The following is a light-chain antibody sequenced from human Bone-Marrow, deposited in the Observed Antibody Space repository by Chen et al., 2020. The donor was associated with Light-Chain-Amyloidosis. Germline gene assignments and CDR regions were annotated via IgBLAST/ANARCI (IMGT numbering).Light chain of an antibody. CDR2: DTN. J-gene: IGLJ3*02. Sequence: QSVLTQPPSASGTPGQRVTISCSGGRSNVGANGVNWYQQLPGAAPKLLIFDTNRRPSGVPDLFSGSKSGTSASLAISDLQSEDEAHYYCAPWDDRLNGWVFGGGTRLTVL. CDR1: RSNVGANG. CDR3: APWDDRLNGWV. V-gene: IGLV1-44*01.